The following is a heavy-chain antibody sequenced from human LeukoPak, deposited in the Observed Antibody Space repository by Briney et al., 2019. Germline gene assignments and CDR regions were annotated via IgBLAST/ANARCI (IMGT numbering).Heavy chain of an antibody. D-gene: IGHD6-19*01. CDR2: ISAYNGNT. V-gene: IGHV1-18*01. CDR3: ARVIIAVAGSYYYYMDV. J-gene: IGHJ6*03. CDR1: GYTFTSYG. Sequence: GASVKVSCKVSGYTFTSYGISWVRQAPGQGLEWMGWISAYNGNTNYAQKLQGRVTMTTDTSTSTAYMELRSLRSDDTAVYYCARVIIAVAGSYYYYMDVWGKGTTVTVSS.